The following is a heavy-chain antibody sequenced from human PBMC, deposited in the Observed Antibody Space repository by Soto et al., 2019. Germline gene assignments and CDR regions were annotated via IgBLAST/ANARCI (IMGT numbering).Heavy chain of an antibody. J-gene: IGHJ6*02. D-gene: IGHD1-26*01. CDR2: ISSSGSTI. CDR3: ARGVKWELLLGYYYYGMDV. Sequence: HPGGPLRLSCAASGFTFSSYEMNWVRQAPGKGLEWVSYISSSGSTIYYADSVKGRFTISRDNAKNSLYLQMNSLRAEDTAVYYCARGVKWELLLGYYYYGMDVWGQGTTVTVSS. V-gene: IGHV3-48*03. CDR1: GFTFSSYE.